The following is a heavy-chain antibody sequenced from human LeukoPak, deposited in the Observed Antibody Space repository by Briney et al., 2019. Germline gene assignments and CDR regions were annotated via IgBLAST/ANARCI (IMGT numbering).Heavy chain of an antibody. Sequence: GRSLRLSCAASGFTFSSYAMHWVRQAPGKGLEWVAVMSYDGSNKYYADSVKGRFTISRDNSKNTLYLQMNSLRAEDTAVYYCARNYGDSNKYYFDYWGQGTLVTVSS. CDR1: GFTFSSYA. J-gene: IGHJ4*02. V-gene: IGHV3-30-3*01. D-gene: IGHD4-17*01. CDR3: ARNYGDSNKYYFDY. CDR2: MSYDGSNK.